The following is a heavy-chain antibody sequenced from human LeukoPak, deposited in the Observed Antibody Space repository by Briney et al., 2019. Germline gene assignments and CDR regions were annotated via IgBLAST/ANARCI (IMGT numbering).Heavy chain of an antibody. CDR3: VRRGDASSGWGDHDY. V-gene: IGHV3-23*01. CDR1: GFTFNRNA. D-gene: IGHD6-19*01. CDR2: IGGGGDET. Sequence: GGFLRLSCAASGFTFNRNAISWVRQAPGKGVEWVSMIGGGGDETFYADSVKGRFTISRDNSKNMLQLQMSSLTGEDTALSHCVRRGDASSGWGDHDYWGQGALVTVSS. J-gene: IGHJ4*02.